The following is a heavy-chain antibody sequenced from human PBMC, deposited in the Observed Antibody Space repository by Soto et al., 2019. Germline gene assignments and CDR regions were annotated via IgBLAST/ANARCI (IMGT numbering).Heavy chain of an antibody. CDR2: VFRSGST. CDR3: ARGSYGAGSDY. CDR1: GASISSGDYS. D-gene: IGHD3-10*01. V-gene: IGHV4-30-2*01. Sequence: SETLSLTCTVSGASISSGDYSWSWIRQPPGKGLEWIGYVFRSGSTYYSPSLKSRVTTSVDGSKNQFSLKLTSVTAADTGVYYCARGSYGAGSDYWGQGTLVTVSS. J-gene: IGHJ4*02.